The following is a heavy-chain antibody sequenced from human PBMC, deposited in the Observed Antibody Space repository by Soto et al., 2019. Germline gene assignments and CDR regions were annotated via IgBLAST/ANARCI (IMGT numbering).Heavy chain of an antibody. CDR1: GFTVSSNY. Sequence: GGSLRLSCAASGFTVSSNYMSWVRQAPGKGLEWVSVIYSGGSTYYADSVKGRFTISRDNSKNTLYLQMSSLRAEDTAVYYCARDKRSSWSNYYYYYGMDVWGQGTTVTVSS. D-gene: IGHD6-13*01. J-gene: IGHJ6*02. CDR2: IYSGGST. V-gene: IGHV3-53*01. CDR3: ARDKRSSWSNYYYYYGMDV.